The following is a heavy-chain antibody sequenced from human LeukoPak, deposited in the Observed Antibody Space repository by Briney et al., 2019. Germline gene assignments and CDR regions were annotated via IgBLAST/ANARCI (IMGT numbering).Heavy chain of an antibody. CDR2: MNPNSGNT. D-gene: IGHD6-19*01. J-gene: IGHJ4*02. V-gene: IGHV1-8*01. CDR3: ARGRGGWYYFDY. Sequence: ASVKVSCKASGYTFTSYDINWVRQATGQGLEWMGWMNPNSGNTGYAQKFQGRVNMTRKTSISTAYMELSSLRSEDTAVYYCARGRGGWYYFDYWGQGTLVTVSS. CDR1: GYTFTSYD.